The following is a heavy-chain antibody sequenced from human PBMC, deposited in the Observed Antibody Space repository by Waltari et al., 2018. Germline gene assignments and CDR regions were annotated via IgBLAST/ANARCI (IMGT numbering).Heavy chain of an antibody. V-gene: IGHV3-23*04. CDR1: GFTFSSYA. CDR2: ISGSGGST. D-gene: IGHD3-22*01. J-gene: IGHJ3*02. CDR3: ARMSTAMIVVDPDGFDI. Sequence: EVQLVESGGGLVQPGGSLRLSCAASGFTFSSYAMSWVRQAPGKGLEWVSAISGSGGSTYYADSVKGRFTISRDNAKNSLYLQMNSLRAEDTAVYYCARMSTAMIVVDPDGFDIWGQGTMVTVSS.